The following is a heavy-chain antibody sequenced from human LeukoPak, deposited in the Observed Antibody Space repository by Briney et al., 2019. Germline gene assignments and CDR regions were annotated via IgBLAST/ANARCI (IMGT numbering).Heavy chain of an antibody. CDR3: ARGGGSTMVRGVISDYFDY. CDR2: INHSGST. CDR1: GGSFSGYY. J-gene: IGHJ4*02. Sequence: SETLSLTCAVYGGSFSGYYWSWIRQPPGKGLEWIGEINHSGSTNYNPSLKSRVTISVDTSKNQFSLKLSSVTAADTAVYYCARGGGSTMVRGVISDYFDYWGQGTLVTVSS. D-gene: IGHD3-10*01. V-gene: IGHV4-34*01.